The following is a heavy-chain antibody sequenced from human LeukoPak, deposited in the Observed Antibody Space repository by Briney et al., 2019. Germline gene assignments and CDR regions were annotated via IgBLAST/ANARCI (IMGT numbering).Heavy chain of an antibody. CDR1: GGSISSYY. J-gene: IGHJ2*01. V-gene: IGHV4-59*01. D-gene: IGHD5-18*01. CDR2: IYYSGST. Sequence: SETLSLTCTVSGGSISSYYWSWFRQTPGKGPEWIGYIYYSGSTKYNPSLKSRVTISVDRSKNQFSLKLNSVTAADTAVYYCARYWGVQLWPHWYFDLWGRGSLVTVSS. CDR3: ARYWGVQLWPHWYFDL.